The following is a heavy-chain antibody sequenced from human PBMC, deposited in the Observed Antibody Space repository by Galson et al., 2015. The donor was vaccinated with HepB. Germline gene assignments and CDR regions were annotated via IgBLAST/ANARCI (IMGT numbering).Heavy chain of an antibody. CDR3: AREKGYESSSLPDY. D-gene: IGHD6-13*01. Sequence: SVKVSCKASGYTFTSYYMHWVRQAPGQGLEWMGWISAYNGNTNYAQKLQGRVTMTTDTSTSTAYMELRSLRSDDTAVYYCAREKGYESSSLPDYWGQGTLVTVSS. V-gene: IGHV1-18*04. J-gene: IGHJ4*02. CDR1: GYTFTSYY. CDR2: ISAYNGNT.